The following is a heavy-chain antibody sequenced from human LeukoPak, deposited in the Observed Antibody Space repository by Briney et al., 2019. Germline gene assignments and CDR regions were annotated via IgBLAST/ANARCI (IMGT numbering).Heavy chain of an antibody. CDR3: ASFGLTNYFDY. CDR2: INHSGST. J-gene: IGHJ4*02. Sequence: SETLSLTCAVYGGSFSGYYWSWISQPPGKGLEWIGEINHSGSTNYNPSLKSRVTISVDTSKNQFSLKLSSVTAADTAVYYCASFGLTNYFDYWGQGTLVTVSS. D-gene: IGHD3/OR15-3a*01. CDR1: GGSFSGYY. V-gene: IGHV4-34*01.